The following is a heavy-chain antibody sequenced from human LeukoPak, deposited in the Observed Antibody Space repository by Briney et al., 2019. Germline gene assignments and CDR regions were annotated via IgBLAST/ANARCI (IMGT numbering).Heavy chain of an antibody. V-gene: IGHV3-66*01. Sequence: GGSLRLSCAAPGFPLSGNYMSWVGQSPGKGLEWVSVIFAGGGTKYADSVKGRFTISRDTSKNTLHLQMNSLRVEDTAIYYCARDVRWGQGTLVTVSS. CDR3: ARDVR. CDR2: IFAGGGT. CDR1: GFPLSGNY. J-gene: IGHJ4*02.